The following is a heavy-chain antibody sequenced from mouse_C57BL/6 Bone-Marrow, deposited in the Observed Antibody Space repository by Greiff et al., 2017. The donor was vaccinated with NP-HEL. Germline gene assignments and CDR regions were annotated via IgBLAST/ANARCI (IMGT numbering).Heavy chain of an antibody. J-gene: IGHJ3*01. CDR1: GFTFSSYG. V-gene: IGHV5-6*01. CDR2: ISSGGSYI. CDR3: ARWFAY. Sequence: EVKLVESGGDLVKPGGSLKLSCAASGFTFSSYGMSWVRQTPDKRLEWVATISSGGSYIYYPDSVKGRFTISRDNAKNTLYLQMSSLKSEDTAMYYCARWFAYWGQGTLVTVSA.